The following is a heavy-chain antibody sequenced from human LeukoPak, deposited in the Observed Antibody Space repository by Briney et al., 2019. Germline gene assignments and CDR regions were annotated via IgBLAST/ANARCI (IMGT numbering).Heavy chain of an antibody. J-gene: IGHJ4*02. D-gene: IGHD3-10*01. CDR1: GGSISSSTYY. CDR2: IYYSGST. V-gene: IGHV4-39*01. CDR3: ARHYGSGSYYNDY. Sequence: SETLSLTCTVSGGSISSSTYYWDWIRQPPGKGLEWIGSIYYSGSTYSNPSLKSRVTISVDTSKNQFSLRLSSVTAADTAVYYCARHYGSGSYYNDYWGQGTPVTVSS.